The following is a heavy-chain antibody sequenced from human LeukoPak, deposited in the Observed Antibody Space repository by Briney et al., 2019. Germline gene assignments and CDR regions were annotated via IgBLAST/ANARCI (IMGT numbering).Heavy chain of an antibody. J-gene: IGHJ6*02. CDR2: ISYDGSNK. V-gene: IGHV3-30-3*01. CDR1: GFTFSSYA. CDR3: ARDVKSSGYYLELQHANYYGMDV. Sequence: PGGSLRLSCAASGFTFSSYAMHWVRQAPGKGLEWVAVISYDGSNKYYADSVNGRFTISRDNSKNTLYLQMNSLRAEDTAVYYCARDVKSSGYYLELQHANYYGMDVWGQGTTVTVSS. D-gene: IGHD3-22*01.